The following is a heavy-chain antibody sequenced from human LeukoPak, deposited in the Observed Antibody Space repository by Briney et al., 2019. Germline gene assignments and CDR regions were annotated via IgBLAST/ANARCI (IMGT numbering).Heavy chain of an antibody. V-gene: IGHV3-21*01. Sequence: GGSLRLSCAASGFTFSDYAMNWVRQAPGKGLEWVSSISSGGSYISYADSVKGRFTVSRDNAKDSLFLQMRSLRDEDTAVYYCARGPALYCTSSSCLDGVDWGQGTLVTVSS. CDR1: GFTFSDYA. J-gene: IGHJ4*02. CDR2: ISSGGSYI. CDR3: ARGPALYCTSSSCLDGVD. D-gene: IGHD2-2*01.